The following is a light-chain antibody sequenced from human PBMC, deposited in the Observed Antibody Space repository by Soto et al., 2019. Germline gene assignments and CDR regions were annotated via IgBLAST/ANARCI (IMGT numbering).Light chain of an antibody. CDR3: SSYTTAYTQV. CDR1: NSDVGAYNY. J-gene: IGLJ3*02. CDR2: EVD. V-gene: IGLV2-14*01. Sequence: QSALTQPASVSGSPGQSITISCTGTNSDVGAYNYVSWYQQHPDKAPKLMIYEVDNRPSGVSSRFSGSKSGNTASLTISGLQAGDEADYYCSSYTTAYTQVFGGGTKLTVL.